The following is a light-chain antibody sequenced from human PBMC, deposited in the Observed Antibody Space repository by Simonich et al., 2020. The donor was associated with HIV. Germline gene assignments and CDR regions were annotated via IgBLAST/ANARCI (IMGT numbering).Light chain of an antibody. Sequence: DIVMTQSPDSLAVSLGERATINCKSSQSFLYSSNNKNYLTWYQQKPGQPPKLIIYWASTRESGVPDRISGSGSGTDFTLTISSLQAEDVAVYYCQQYYSTPRTFGQGTKVEIK. CDR3: QQYYSTPRT. V-gene: IGKV4-1*01. CDR1: QSFLYSSNNKNY. CDR2: WAS. J-gene: IGKJ1*01.